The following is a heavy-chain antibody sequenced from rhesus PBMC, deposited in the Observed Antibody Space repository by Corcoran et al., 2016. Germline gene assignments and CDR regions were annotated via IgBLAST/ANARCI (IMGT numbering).Heavy chain of an antibody. J-gene: IGHJ4*01. CDR1: GYSISSGYD. CDR2: IYGSSGST. CDR3: ARGLSWNYRLDY. Sequence: QVQLQESGPGVVKPSETLSLTCAVSGYSISSGYDWSWIRQPPGKGLEWIGYIYGSSGSTNYNPSLKNRVTISKDTSKNQFSLKLSSVTAADTAVYYWARGLSWNYRLDYWGQGVLVTVSS. D-gene: IGHD1-1*01. V-gene: IGHV4-76*01.